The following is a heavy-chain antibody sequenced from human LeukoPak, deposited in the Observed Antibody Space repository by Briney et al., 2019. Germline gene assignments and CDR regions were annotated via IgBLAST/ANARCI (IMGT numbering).Heavy chain of an antibody. D-gene: IGHD2-2*01. V-gene: IGHV3-21*01. CDR2: ISSSSSYI. Sequence: GGSLRLSCAASGFTFSSYSVNWVRQAPGKGLEWVSSISSSSSYIYYADSVKGRFTISRDNAKNSLYLQMNSLRAEDTAVYYCARDLQLLGGYFDYWGQGTLVTVSS. CDR3: ARDLQLLGGYFDY. CDR1: GFTFSSYS. J-gene: IGHJ4*02.